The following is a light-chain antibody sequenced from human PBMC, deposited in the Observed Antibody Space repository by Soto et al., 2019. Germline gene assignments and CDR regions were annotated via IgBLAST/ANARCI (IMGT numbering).Light chain of an antibody. CDR3: ATWDAGLSGYV. V-gene: IGLV1-47*02. J-gene: IGLJ1*01. CDR1: SSNIGSNY. CDR2: NNN. Sequence: QSVLTQPPSASGTPGQGVIISCSGSSSNIGSNYVYWHQHLPGTAPKLLIFNNNQRPSGVPDRFSASKSGPSASLAIRGLRSEDEGDYYCATWDAGLSGYVFGSGTKVTVL.